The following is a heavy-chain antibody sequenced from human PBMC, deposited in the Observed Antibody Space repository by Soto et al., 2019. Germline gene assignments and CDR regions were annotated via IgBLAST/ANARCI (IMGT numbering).Heavy chain of an antibody. CDR2: INHCGST. Sequence: QVQLQQWGAGLLKPSETLSLTCAVYGGSFSGYYWSWIRQPPGKGLEWIGEINHCGSTNYNPSLKSRVTISVDTSKNQFSRKLSSVTAADTAVYYCARRIWVPGKCYFAYWGQGTLVTVSS. CDR3: ARRIWVPGKCYFAY. D-gene: IGHD3-10*01. V-gene: IGHV4-34*01. CDR1: GGSFSGYY. J-gene: IGHJ4*02.